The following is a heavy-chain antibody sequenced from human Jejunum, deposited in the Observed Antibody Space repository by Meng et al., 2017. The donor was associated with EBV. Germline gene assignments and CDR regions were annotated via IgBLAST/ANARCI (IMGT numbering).Heavy chain of an antibody. Sequence: PVQNPAPGPVKPSVTLSLTRAVSGGSIRTDNWWSWVRQPPGKGLEYIGEIHHSGSTKYIPSLKSRVTISVDKSNNHSALKLGSVTAADTAVYYCARDRGVEDYWGQGTLVTVSS. CDR1: GGSIRTDNW. J-gene: IGHJ4*02. D-gene: IGHD5-24*01. CDR2: IHHSGST. CDR3: ARDRGVEDY. V-gene: IGHV4-4*02.